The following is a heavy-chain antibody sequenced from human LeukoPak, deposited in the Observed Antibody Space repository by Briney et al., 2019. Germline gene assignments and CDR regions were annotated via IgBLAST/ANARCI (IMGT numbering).Heavy chain of an antibody. CDR1: GFTFSSYG. D-gene: IGHD2-2*01. CDR2: IRHDGSNK. Sequence: GGSLRLSCAASGFTFSSYGMHWVRQAPGKGLEWVACIRHDGSNKYYADSVKGRFTISRDNSKNTLYLQMNSLRAEDTAVYYCAKDDVGYCSSTSCRAYFDYWGQGPQVTVSS. V-gene: IGHV3-30*02. J-gene: IGHJ4*02. CDR3: AKDDVGYCSSTSCRAYFDY.